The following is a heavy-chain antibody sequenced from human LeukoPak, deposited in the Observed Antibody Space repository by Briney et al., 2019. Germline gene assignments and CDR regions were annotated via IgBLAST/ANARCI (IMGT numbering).Heavy chain of an antibody. V-gene: IGHV3-23*01. Sequence: GGSLRLSCAASGFTFSSFAMSWVRQAPGKGLEWVSVISNSATFTHYADSVKGRFTISRDNPKNTLFLQMDSLRAEDTAVYYCAKDPAAAGTAEYFHHWGQGTLVTVSS. D-gene: IGHD6-13*01. CDR3: AKDPAAAGTAEYFHH. CDR1: GFTFSSFA. CDR2: ISNSATFT. J-gene: IGHJ1*01.